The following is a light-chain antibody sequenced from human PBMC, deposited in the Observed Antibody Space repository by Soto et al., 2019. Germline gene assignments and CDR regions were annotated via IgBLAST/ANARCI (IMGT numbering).Light chain of an antibody. Sequence: DIQMTHSPSSLSASVGDRVTITCRASQGISSYLAWYQKKPGKAPKLLMYAASTLQSGVPSRFSGSGSGTEFTLTISSLQPEDFATYYCQQLKSYPQTFGQGTKVDIK. CDR1: QGISSY. V-gene: IGKV1-9*01. CDR3: QQLKSYPQT. CDR2: AAS. J-gene: IGKJ1*01.